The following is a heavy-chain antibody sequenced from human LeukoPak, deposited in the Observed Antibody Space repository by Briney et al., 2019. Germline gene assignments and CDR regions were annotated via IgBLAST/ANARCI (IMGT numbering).Heavy chain of an antibody. CDR3: ARIAWSSGWDNWFDP. CDR1: GGSISSHY. CDR2: IYYSGST. V-gene: IGHV4-59*11. D-gene: IGHD6-19*01. J-gene: IGHJ5*02. Sequence: SETLSLTCTVSGGSISSHYWSWIRQPPGRGLEWIGYIYYSGSTNYNPSLKSRVTISVDTSKNQFSLKLSSVTAADTAVYYCARIAWSSGWDNWFDPWGQGTLVTVSS.